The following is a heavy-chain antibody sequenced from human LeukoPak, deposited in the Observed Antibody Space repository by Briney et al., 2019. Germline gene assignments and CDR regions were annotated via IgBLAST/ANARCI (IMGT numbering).Heavy chain of an antibody. CDR3: ARDPPRPEYHVFDP. V-gene: IGHV1-69*13. J-gene: IGHJ5*02. D-gene: IGHD2-2*01. CDR1: GYTFTSYG. CDR2: IIPFATTP. Sequence: GASVKVSCKASGYTFTSYGISWVRQAPGQGLEWMGGIIPFATTPDYAQKFQGRVTISADDSTNTVYMELDSLTSEDTAVYYCARDPPRPEYHVFDPWAREPWSPSPQ.